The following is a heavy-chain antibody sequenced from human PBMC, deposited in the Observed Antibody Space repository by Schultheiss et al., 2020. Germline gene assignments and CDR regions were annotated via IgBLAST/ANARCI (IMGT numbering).Heavy chain of an antibody. D-gene: IGHD3-10*01. CDR3: AKGGVRGVPRVHSADY. Sequence: GGSLRLSCVTSGFAFSDFGMHWVRQAPGKGLEWVSAISGSGGSTYYADSVKGRFTISRDNSKNTLYLQMNSLRAEDTAVYYCAKGGVRGVPRVHSADYWGQGTLVTVSS. V-gene: IGHV3-23*01. CDR1: GFAFSDFG. CDR2: ISGSGGST. J-gene: IGHJ4*02.